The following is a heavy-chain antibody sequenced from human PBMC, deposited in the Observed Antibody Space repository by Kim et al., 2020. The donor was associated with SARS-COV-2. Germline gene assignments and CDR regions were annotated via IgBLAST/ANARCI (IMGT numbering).Heavy chain of an antibody. CDR2: IRSKANSYAT. CDR1: GFTFSDSP. Sequence: GGSLRLSCAASGFTFSDSPMHWVRQASGKGLEWVGRIRSKANSYATAYAASVRGRLIISRDDSKNTAYLQMNSLKTEDTAVYYCTRIPGTPFAFWDAFDIWGQGTMVTVSS. J-gene: IGHJ3*02. CDR3: TRIPGTPFAFWDAFDI. V-gene: IGHV3-73*01. D-gene: IGHD1-1*01.